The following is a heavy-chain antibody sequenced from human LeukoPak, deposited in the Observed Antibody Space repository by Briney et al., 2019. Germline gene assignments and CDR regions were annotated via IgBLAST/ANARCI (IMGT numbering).Heavy chain of an antibody. Sequence: GGSLRLSCAASGFTFSNYNMNWVRQTPGKGLEWVSSITSSSMYIYYADSVKGRFTISRDNSKNTLYLQMNSLRAEDTAVYYCAKDMWELLYYYYMDVWGKGTTVTISS. CDR2: ITSSSMYI. V-gene: IGHV3-21*04. CDR3: AKDMWELLYYYYMDV. CDR1: GFTFSNYN. J-gene: IGHJ6*03. D-gene: IGHD1-26*01.